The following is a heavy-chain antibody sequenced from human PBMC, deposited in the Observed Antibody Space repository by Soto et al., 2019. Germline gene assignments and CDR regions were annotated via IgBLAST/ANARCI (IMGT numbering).Heavy chain of an antibody. CDR1: GGSISSGDYY. J-gene: IGHJ4*02. D-gene: IGHD3-22*01. CDR2: IYYSGST. V-gene: IGHV4-30-4*01. CDR3: ASGAPTYYYDSSGYYYFDY. Sequence: LSLTCTVSGGSISSGDYYWSWIRQPPGKGLEWIGYIYYSGSTYYNPSLKSRVTISVDTSKNQFSLKLSSVTAADTAVYYCASGAPTYYYDSSGYYYFDYWGQGTLVSVSS.